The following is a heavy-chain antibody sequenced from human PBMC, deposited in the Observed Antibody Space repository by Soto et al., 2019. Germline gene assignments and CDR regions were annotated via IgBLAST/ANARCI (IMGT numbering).Heavy chain of an antibody. V-gene: IGHV4-4*02. CDR2: IYHAGSP. D-gene: IGHD3-3*02. Sequence: SETLSLTCGVSGGSVFSSSWWTWLRQSPGKGLEWIGEIYHAGSPNYNPSFQSRVTILLNKSKNNFSLRLTSVTAADAATYYFSLGAFFRGDFDIWGQGTTGTVSS. CDR1: GGSVFSSSW. CDR3: SLGAFFRGDFDI. J-gene: IGHJ3*02.